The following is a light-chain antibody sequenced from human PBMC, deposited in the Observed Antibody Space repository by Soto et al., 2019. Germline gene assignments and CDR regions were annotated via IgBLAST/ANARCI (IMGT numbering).Light chain of an antibody. Sequence: DIQLTQSPSSLSASVGDRVTITCRGSQGVSKYLNWYQQKPGRAPMLLIYATSNLQHGVPSRFSGNGSGPNFTLTISSLQPEDLGIYYCQQTYSSPWTFGQGTRVAIK. CDR1: QGVSKY. J-gene: IGKJ1*01. CDR3: QQTYSSPWT. CDR2: ATS. V-gene: IGKV1-39*01.